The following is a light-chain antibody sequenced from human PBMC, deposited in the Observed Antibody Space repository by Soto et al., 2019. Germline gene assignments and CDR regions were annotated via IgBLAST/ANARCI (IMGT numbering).Light chain of an antibody. V-gene: IGKV3-15*01. J-gene: IGKJ2*01. CDR1: QSVSSN. CDR2: GAS. CDR3: QQSNKWPYT. Sequence: DIVMTQSPVTLSVSPGERATLSCRASQSVSSNLAWYQQRPGQSLRLLFYGASTRATGIPARFGGSGSGTDFTLTISSLQSEDFAVYYCQQSNKWPYTFGQGTKLE.